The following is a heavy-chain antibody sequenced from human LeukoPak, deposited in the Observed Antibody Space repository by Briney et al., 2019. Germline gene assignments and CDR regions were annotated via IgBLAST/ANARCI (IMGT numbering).Heavy chain of an antibody. CDR3: ARDYYVDY. CDR1: GGSISSSSYY. CDR2: ISSSGSTI. Sequence: LSLTCTVSGGSISSSSYYWGWIRQPPGKGLEWVSYISSSGSTIYYADSVKGRFTISRDNAKNSLYLQMNSLRAEDTAVYYCARDYYVDYWGQGTLVTVSS. J-gene: IGHJ4*02. V-gene: IGHV3-11*04.